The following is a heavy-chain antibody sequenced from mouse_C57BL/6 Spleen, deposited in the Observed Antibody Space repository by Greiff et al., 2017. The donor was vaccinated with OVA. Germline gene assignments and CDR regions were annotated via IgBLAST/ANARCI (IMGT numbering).Heavy chain of an antibody. Sequence: QVQLQQPGAELVRPGASVKLSCKASGYTFTSYWMDWVKQRPGQGLEWIGNIDPADGGTHYNQKFKDKATLTVDKSSSTAYMQLSSLTSEDSAVYYCARSEFLRYYFDYWGKGTTLTVSS. V-gene: IGHV1-61*01. D-gene: IGHD1-1*01. J-gene: IGHJ2*01. CDR3: ARSEFLRYYFDY. CDR1: GYTFTSYW. CDR2: IDPADGGT.